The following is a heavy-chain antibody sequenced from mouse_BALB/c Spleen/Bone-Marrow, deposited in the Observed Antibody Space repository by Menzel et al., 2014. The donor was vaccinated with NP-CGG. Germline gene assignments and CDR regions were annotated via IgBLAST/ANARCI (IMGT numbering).Heavy chain of an antibody. D-gene: IGHD1-1*01. Sequence: EVKLVESGGGLVKPGGSLKLSCAASGFAFSSYDMFWVRQTPEKRLEWVAYVSSGGGSIYYPDTVKGRFTISRDNAKNSLYQQMSRLKSEDTAMNYYARPLYYYGRTPFYAMDYWGQGTSVTVSS. CDR1: GFAFSSYD. J-gene: IGHJ4*01. CDR2: VSSGGGSI. V-gene: IGHV5-12-1*01. CDR3: ARPLYYYGRTPFYAMDY.